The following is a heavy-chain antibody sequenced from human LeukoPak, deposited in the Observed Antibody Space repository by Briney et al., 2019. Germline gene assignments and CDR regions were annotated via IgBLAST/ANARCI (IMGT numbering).Heavy chain of an antibody. J-gene: IGHJ4*02. D-gene: IGHD5-18*01. CDR1: GFTFSSYA. V-gene: IGHV3-30-3*01. Sequence: PGGSLRLSCAASGFTFSSYAVHWVRQAPGKGREGVAVISYDGSNKYYADSVKGRFTISRDNSKNTLYLQMNSLRAEDTAVYYCARVSNTAMVKSPIDYWGQGTLVTVSS. CDR3: ARVSNTAMVKSPIDY. CDR2: ISYDGSNK.